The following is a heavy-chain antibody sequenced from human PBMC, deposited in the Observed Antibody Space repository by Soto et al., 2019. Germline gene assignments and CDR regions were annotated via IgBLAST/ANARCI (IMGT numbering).Heavy chain of an antibody. CDR2: MNPNSGNT. V-gene: IGHV1-8*01. D-gene: IGHD4-17*01. J-gene: IGHJ4*02. Sequence: QVQLVQSGAEVKKPGASVKVSCKASGYTFTSYDINWVRQATGQGLEWMGWMNPNSGNTGYAQKFQGRVTMTRNTSXXTDYMELSSLRSEDTAVYYCARGLSSYGDYGRRVYWGQGTLVTVSS. CDR3: ARGLSSYGDYGRRVY. CDR1: GYTFTSYD.